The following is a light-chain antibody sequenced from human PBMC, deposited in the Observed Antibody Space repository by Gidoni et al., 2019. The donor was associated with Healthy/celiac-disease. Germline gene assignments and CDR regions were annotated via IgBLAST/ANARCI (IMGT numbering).Light chain of an antibody. Sequence: SSELTQDPAVSVALGQTVRITCQGDSLRRYYASWYQQKPGQAPVLVIFGENNRPSGIPDRFSGSRSGNTDSLIITGAQAEDEADYYCNSRDLSDNHPVFGTGTKVSVL. CDR2: GEN. V-gene: IGLV3-19*01. CDR1: SLRRYY. J-gene: IGLJ1*01. CDR3: NSRDLSDNHPV.